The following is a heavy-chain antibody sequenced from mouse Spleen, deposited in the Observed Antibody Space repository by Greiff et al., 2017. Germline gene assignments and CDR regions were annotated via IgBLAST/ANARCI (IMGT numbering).Heavy chain of an antibody. D-gene: IGHD4-1*01. V-gene: IGHV5-9-3*01. CDR3: ARGTGTGDY. J-gene: IGHJ2*01. Sequence: EVQRVESGGGLVKPGGSLKLSCAASGFTFSSYAMSWVRQTPEKRLEWVATISSGGSYTYYPDSVKGRFTISRDNAKNTLYLQMSSLRSEDTAMYYCARGTGTGDYWGQGTTLTVSS. CDR2: ISSGGSYT. CDR1: GFTFSSYA.